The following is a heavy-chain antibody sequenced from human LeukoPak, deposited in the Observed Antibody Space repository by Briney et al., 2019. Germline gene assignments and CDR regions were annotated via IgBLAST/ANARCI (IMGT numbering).Heavy chain of an antibody. CDR3: ARDGPRGNFDY. D-gene: IGHD3-16*01. J-gene: IGHJ4*02. CDR2: INSDGSST. V-gene: IGHV3-74*01. CDR1: GLTFSSYW. Sequence: GGSLRLSCAASGLTFSSYWMHWVRQAPGKGLVWVSRINSDGSSTIYADYVKGRFTISRDNAKNTLYLQMDSLRAEDTAVYYCARDGPRGNFDYWGQGTLVTVSS.